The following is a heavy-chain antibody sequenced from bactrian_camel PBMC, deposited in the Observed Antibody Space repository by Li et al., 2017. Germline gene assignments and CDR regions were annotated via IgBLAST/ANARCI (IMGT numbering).Heavy chain of an antibody. Sequence: VQLVESGGGLVQPGGSLRLSCAASGYTGSMRCMGWFRQAPGKEREGVATINPSGGRTWYADSVLGRFTISRDNAKNMVYLSMNGLKPALKPNDTDTAVYYCVSQEPSTTGFGFWGQGTQVTVS. CDR2: INPSGGRT. CDR1: GYTGSMRC. J-gene: IGHJ6*01. CDR3: TAVYYCVSQEPSTTGFGF. V-gene: IGHV3S40*01. D-gene: IGHD5*01.